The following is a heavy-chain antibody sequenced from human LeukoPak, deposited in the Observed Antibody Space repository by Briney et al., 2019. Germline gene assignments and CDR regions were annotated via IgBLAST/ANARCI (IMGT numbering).Heavy chain of an antibody. V-gene: IGHV3-33*06. D-gene: IGHD4-11*01. CDR1: GLTFSHYG. Sequence: GRSLRLSCAASGLTFSHYGFHWVRQAPGKGLEWVAVIWSDGTNQFYADSVKGRFTISRDYSQKTVYLEMHSLRTEDTAMYYCAKDAQRGFGYSNSLEYWGPGTLVTVSS. J-gene: IGHJ4*02. CDR2: IWSDGTNQ. CDR3: AKDAQRGFGYSNSLEY.